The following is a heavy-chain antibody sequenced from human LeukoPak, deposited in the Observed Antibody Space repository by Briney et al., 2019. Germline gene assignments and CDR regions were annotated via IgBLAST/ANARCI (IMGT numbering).Heavy chain of an antibody. CDR3: ARSDNYGSGTFSPFDY. CDR1: GGSISNYY. CDR2: IYYSGST. V-gene: IGHV4-59*08. J-gene: IGHJ4*02. D-gene: IGHD3-10*01. Sequence: PSETPSLTCTVSGGSISNYYWNWIRQSPGEGLEWIGYIYYSGSTSYKPSLESRVTISVDTSRNQFSLTLSSVTAADTAVYYCARSDNYGSGTFSPFDYWGQGTLVTVSS.